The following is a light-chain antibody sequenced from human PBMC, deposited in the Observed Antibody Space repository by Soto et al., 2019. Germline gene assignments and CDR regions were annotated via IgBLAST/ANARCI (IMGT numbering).Light chain of an antibody. CDR3: SSYTSSSTLHV. CDR1: SSDVGGYSY. J-gene: IGLJ1*01. CDR2: DVS. V-gene: IGLV2-14*01. Sequence: QSALTQPASVSGSPGQSITISCTGTSSDVGGYSYVSWYQQHPGKAPKLMIYDVSNRPSGVSNRFSGSKSGNTASLTISGLQAEDEADYYCSSYTSSSTLHVFGTGTKVTVL.